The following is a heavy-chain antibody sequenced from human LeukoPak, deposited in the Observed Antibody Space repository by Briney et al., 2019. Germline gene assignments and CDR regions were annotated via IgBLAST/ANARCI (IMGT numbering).Heavy chain of an antibody. Sequence: ASVKVSCKASGYSFTSYGITWVRQAPGQGLEWMGWISGYNGNTKYAQKFQGRVTMTTDTSTSTAYMELRSLRSDDTAVYYCARGRDGYNYFDYWGQGTLVTVSS. CDR1: GYSFTSYG. V-gene: IGHV1-18*01. D-gene: IGHD5-24*01. CDR3: ARGRDGYNYFDY. CDR2: ISGYNGNT. J-gene: IGHJ4*02.